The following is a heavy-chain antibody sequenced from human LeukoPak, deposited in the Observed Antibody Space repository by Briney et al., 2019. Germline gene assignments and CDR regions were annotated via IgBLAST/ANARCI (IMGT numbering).Heavy chain of an antibody. CDR2: INPNSGGT. D-gene: IGHD1-26*01. J-gene: IGHJ4*02. V-gene: IGHV1-2*02. Sequence: ASVKVSCKASGYTFTGYYMHWVRQAPAQGLEWMGWINPNSGGTNYAQKFQGRVTMTRDTSISTAYMELSRLRSDDTAVYYCSRAVGATTGYYFDYWGLGTLVTVSS. CDR3: SRAVGATTGYYFDY. CDR1: GYTFTGYY.